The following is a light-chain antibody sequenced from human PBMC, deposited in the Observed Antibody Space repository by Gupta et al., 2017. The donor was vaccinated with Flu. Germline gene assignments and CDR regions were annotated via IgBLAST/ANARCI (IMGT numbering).Light chain of an antibody. CDR1: QSVSSSY. J-gene: IGKJ1*01. CDR2: GAS. Sequence: EIVLTQSPGTLSLSPGARATLSCRASQSVSSSYLAWYLQKPGQAPRLLIYGASSRATGIPDRFSGSGSGTDFTLTISRLEPEDFSVYYCQQYGSSPTWTFGQGTKVEIK. V-gene: IGKV3-20*01. CDR3: QQYGSSPTWT.